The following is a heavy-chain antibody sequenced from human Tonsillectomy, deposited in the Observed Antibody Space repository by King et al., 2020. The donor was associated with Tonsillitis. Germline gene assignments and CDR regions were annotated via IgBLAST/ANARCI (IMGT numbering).Heavy chain of an antibody. J-gene: IGHJ3*02. CDR3: ARAGDSSGYYFSI. CDR1: GFTFSSYT. Sequence: VQLVESGGGLVKPGGSLRLSCAASGFTFSSYTMNWVRQAPGKGLEWVSSISSSRSYIYYANSVKGRFTISRDNAKNSLYLQMNSLRAEDTGVYYCARAGDSSGYYFSIWGQGTMVTVSS. CDR2: ISSSRSYI. D-gene: IGHD3-22*01. V-gene: IGHV3-21*01.